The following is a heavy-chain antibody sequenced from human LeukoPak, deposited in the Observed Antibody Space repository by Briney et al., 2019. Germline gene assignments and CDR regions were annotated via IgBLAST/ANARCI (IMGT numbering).Heavy chain of an antibody. CDR3: ARARGAVAGTAYFDY. V-gene: IGHV3-66*01. Sequence: PGGSLRLSCAASGFTFSDYYMSWIRQAPGKGLEWVSVIYSGGSTYYADSVKGRFTISRDNSKNTLYLQMNSLRAEDTAVYYCARARGAVAGTAYFDYWGQGTLVTVSS. J-gene: IGHJ4*02. CDR1: GFTFSDYY. CDR2: IYSGGST. D-gene: IGHD6-19*01.